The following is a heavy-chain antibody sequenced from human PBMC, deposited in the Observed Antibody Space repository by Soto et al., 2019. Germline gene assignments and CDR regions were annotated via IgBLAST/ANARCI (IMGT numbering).Heavy chain of an antibody. Sequence: SVTLSLTCTVAGGSIGSFYWSWIRQPPGKGLEWIGYIYYSENTRYNPSLKSRVTISVDTSKNQFSLKLSSVTAADTAVYYCARHGPIAAAGTVFDYWGQGTLVTVSS. J-gene: IGHJ4*02. CDR3: ARHGPIAAAGTVFDY. V-gene: IGHV4-59*08. CDR2: IYYSENT. CDR1: GGSIGSFY. D-gene: IGHD6-13*01.